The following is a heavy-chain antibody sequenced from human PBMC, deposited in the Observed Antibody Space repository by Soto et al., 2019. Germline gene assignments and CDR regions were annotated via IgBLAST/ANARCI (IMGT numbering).Heavy chain of an antibody. Sequence: SETLCLTCSASGTSLRRGGNYWSWIRQHPVKDLEWIGQIYHSGTAYYNPSLQSRVTISVDSSKSQFSLMLDSVTAADTAVYYCARARDQFGGCFDYWGRGILVTVSS. V-gene: IGHV4-31*03. D-gene: IGHD5-12*01. CDR3: ARARDQFGGCFDY. CDR1: GTSLRRGGNY. J-gene: IGHJ4*02. CDR2: IYHSGTA.